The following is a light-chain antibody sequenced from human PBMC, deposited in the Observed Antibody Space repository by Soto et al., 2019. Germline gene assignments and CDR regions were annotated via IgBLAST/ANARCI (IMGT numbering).Light chain of an antibody. CDR3: QQYNSYS. Sequence: DIQMTQSPSTLSASVGDRVIITCRASESISNWLAWYQQKPGKAPNLLIYKASSLKSGVPLRFSGSGSGTEFTLTINSLQPDDFATYYCQQYNSYSFGQGTKVDI. V-gene: IGKV1-5*03. CDR1: ESISNW. CDR2: KAS. J-gene: IGKJ1*01.